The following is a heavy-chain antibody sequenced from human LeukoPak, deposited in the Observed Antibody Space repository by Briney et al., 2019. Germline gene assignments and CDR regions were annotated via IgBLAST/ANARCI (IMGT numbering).Heavy chain of an antibody. V-gene: IGHV3-30*18. D-gene: IGHD6-6*01. Sequence: PGGSLRLSCAASGFTFSSYGMHWVRQAPGKGLEWVAVISYDGSNKYYADSVKGRFTTSRDNSKNTLYLQMNSLRAEDTAVYCCAKVADSSSGYYFDYWGQGTLVTVSS. J-gene: IGHJ4*02. CDR1: GFTFSSYG. CDR2: ISYDGSNK. CDR3: AKVADSSSGYYFDY.